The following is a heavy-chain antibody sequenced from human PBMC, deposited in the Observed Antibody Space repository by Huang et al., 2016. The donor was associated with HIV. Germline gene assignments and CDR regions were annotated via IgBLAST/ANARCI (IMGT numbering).Heavy chain of an antibody. CDR2: TFPDDSDT. J-gene: IGHJ4*02. CDR3: ARRFSSSSSYFDY. V-gene: IGHV5-51*01. Sequence: VQLVQSGAEVKKPGESLKISCTGSGYSFSSYWIAWLRQMPGKGLEGMGITFPDDSDTTYRPSFEGQVTISADKSIGTAYLQWSSLKASDTAMYYCARRFSSSSSYFDYWGQGSLVTVSS. D-gene: IGHD6-6*01. CDR1: GYSFSSYW.